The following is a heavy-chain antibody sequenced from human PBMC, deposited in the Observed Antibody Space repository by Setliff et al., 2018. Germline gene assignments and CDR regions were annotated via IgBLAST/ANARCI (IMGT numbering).Heavy chain of an antibody. CDR3: ARGPYYFDSGDYAY. V-gene: IGHV4-61*09. Sequence: SETLSLTCAVSGGSISSGSYYWSWIRQPAGKGLEWIGHIYRSGSTNYNPSLKSRVTISVDTSKNQFSLKLRSVTAADTAVYYCARGPYYFDSGDYAYWGQGTLVTVSS. CDR2: IYRSGST. CDR1: GGSISSGSYY. J-gene: IGHJ4*02. D-gene: IGHD3-22*01.